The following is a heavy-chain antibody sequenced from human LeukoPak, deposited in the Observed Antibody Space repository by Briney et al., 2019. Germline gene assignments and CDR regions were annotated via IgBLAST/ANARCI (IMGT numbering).Heavy chain of an antibody. Sequence: GGSLRLSCAASGFTFSSYAMSWFRQAPGKGLEWVGFTRSSAYGGTTEYAASVKGRFTISRDDAKSIAYLQMNSLKIEDTAVYYCTRGLGEGYYFDYWGQGTLVTVSS. J-gene: IGHJ4*02. D-gene: IGHD3-10*01. V-gene: IGHV3-49*03. CDR1: GFTFSSYA. CDR2: TRSSAYGGTT. CDR3: TRGLGEGYYFDY.